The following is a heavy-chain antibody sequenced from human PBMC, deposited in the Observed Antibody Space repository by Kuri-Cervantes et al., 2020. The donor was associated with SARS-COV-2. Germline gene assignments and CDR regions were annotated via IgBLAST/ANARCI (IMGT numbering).Heavy chain of an antibody. V-gene: IGHV3-33*01. CDR1: GFTFSSYG. J-gene: IGHJ3*02. CDR3: ARDFRFGELTPIDAFDI. Sequence: GGSLRLSCAASGFTFSSYGMHWVRQAPGKGLEWVAVIWYDGSNKYYADSVKGRFTISRDNSKNTLYLQMNSLRAEDTAVYYRARDFRFGELTPIDAFDIWGQGTMVTVSS. CDR2: IWYDGSNK. D-gene: IGHD3-10*01.